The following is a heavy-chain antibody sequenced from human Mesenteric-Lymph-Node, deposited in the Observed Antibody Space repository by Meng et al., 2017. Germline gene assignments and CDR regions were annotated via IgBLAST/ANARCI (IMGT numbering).Heavy chain of an antibody. CDR3: ARDLTSYFAY. Sequence: GGSLRLSCAASGFTFSSYDMHWVRQATGKGLEWVSAIGAAGDTYYPGSVKGRFTISRENAKDSLYLQMNSLRAEDTAVYYCARDLTSYFAYWGQGTLVTVSS. CDR2: IGAAGDT. J-gene: IGHJ4*02. CDR1: GFTFSSYD. V-gene: IGHV3-13*01. D-gene: IGHD3-9*01.